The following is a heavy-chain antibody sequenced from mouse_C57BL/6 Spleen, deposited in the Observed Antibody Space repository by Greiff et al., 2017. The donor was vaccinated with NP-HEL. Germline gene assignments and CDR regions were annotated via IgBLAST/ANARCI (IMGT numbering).Heavy chain of an antibody. CDR1: GYAFSSYW. CDR3: ARSDGYKPWFAY. Sequence: QVQLKQSGAELVKPGASVKISCKASGYAFSSYWMNWVKQRPGKGLEWIGQIYPGDGDTNYNGKFKGKATLTADKSSSTAYMQLSSLTSEDSAVYFCARSDGYKPWFAYWGQGTLVTVSA. J-gene: IGHJ3*01. V-gene: IGHV1-80*01. CDR2: IYPGDGDT. D-gene: IGHD2-3*01.